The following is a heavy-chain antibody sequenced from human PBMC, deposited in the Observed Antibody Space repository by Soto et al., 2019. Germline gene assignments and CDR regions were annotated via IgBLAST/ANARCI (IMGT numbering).Heavy chain of an antibody. D-gene: IGHD6-13*01. CDR1: GFTFDDYA. Sequence: PGGSLRLSCAASGFTFDDYAMHWVRQVPGKGLEWVSGINWNSGSIGYGGSVKGRFAISRDNAKNSLHLQMNSLSAEDTAFYYCVKDESINWYSGHFRHWGQGTLVTVSS. J-gene: IGHJ1*01. CDR2: INWNSGSI. CDR3: VKDESINWYSGHFRH. V-gene: IGHV3-9*01.